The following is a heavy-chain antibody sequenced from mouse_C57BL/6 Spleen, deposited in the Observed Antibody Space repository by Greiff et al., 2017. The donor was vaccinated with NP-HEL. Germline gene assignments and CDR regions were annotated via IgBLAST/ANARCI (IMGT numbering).Heavy chain of an antibody. V-gene: IGHV1-50*01. CDR1: GYTFTSYW. CDR2: IDPSDSYT. J-gene: IGHJ3*01. CDR3: ARSGYSNFAWFAY. Sequence: QVQLQQPGAELVKPGASVKLSCKASGYTFTSYWMQWVKQRPGQGLEWIGEIDPSDSYTNYNQKFKGKATLTVDTSSSTAYMQLSSLTSEDSAVYYWARSGYSNFAWFAYWGQGTLVTVSA. D-gene: IGHD2-5*01.